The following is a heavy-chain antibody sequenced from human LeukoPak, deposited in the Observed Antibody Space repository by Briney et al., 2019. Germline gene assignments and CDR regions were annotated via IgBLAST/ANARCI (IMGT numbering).Heavy chain of an antibody. CDR2: IYYSGST. CDR3: ARGLWFGDENPPYFDY. V-gene: IGHV4-39*07. D-gene: IGHD3-10*01. CDR1: GGSIGSSSYY. J-gene: IGHJ4*02. Sequence: PSETLSLTCTVSGGSIGSSSYYWGWIRQPPGKGLEWIGSIYYSGSTYYNPSLKSRVTISVDTSKNQFSLKLSSVTAADTAVYYCARGLWFGDENPPYFDYWGQGILVTVSS.